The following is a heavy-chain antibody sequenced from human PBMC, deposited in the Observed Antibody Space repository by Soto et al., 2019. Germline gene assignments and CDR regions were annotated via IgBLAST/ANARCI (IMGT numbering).Heavy chain of an antibody. CDR1: GGTFSSYT. J-gene: IGHJ4*02. CDR3: ARDTPAGEQQL. V-gene: IGHV1-69*08. CDR2: IIPILGIA. Sequence: QVQLVQSGAEVKKPGSSVKVSCKASGGTFSSYTISWVRQAPGQGLEWMGRIIPILGIANYAQKFQGRVTITADKSTSTAYMGLSSLRSEDTAVYYCARDTPAGEQQLWGQGTLVTVSS. D-gene: IGHD6-13*01.